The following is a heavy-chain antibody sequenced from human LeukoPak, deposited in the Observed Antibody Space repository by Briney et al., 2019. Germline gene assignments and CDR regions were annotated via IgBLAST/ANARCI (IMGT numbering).Heavy chain of an antibody. D-gene: IGHD6-13*01. CDR3: ARDPLGAAAGTNWFDT. V-gene: IGHV3-74*01. Sequence: GSLRLSCAASGFTFSSYWMHWVRQAPGKGRVWVSRINSGGSGTTYADSVKGRFTISRDNAKNTLYLQMNSLRVEDTAVYYCARDPLGAAAGTNWFDTWGQGTLVTVSS. J-gene: IGHJ5*02. CDR2: INSGGSGT. CDR1: GFTFSSYW.